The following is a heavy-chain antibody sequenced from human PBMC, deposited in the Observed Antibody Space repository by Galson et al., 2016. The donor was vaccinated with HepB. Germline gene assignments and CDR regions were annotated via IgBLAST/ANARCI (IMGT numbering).Heavy chain of an antibody. D-gene: IGHD3-22*01. CDR3: ARHPDYYDNSGYLDY. J-gene: IGHJ4*02. CDR1: TFTFSSFA. V-gene: IGHV3-23*01. CDR2: IGHSGGYI. Sequence: LRLSCAASTFTFSSFAMSWVRQAPGRGLEWVSSIGHSGGYIYYADSVKGRFTISRDNSNNTLYLQMNSLRAEDTAVYYCARHPDYYDNSGYLDYWGQGTLVTVSS.